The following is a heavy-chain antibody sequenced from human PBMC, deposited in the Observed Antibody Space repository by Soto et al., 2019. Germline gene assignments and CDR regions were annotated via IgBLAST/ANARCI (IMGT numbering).Heavy chain of an antibody. V-gene: IGHV4-31*03. CDR1: GGSISSGGYY. J-gene: IGHJ4*02. Sequence: SETLSLTCTVSGGSISSGGYYWSWIRQHPGKGLEWIGYIYYSGSTYYNPSLKSRVTISVDTSKNQFSLKLSSVTAADTAVYYCARETRRDGYNRYFDYWGQGTLVTVSS. CDR3: ARETRRDGYNRYFDY. CDR2: IYYSGST. D-gene: IGHD5-12*01.